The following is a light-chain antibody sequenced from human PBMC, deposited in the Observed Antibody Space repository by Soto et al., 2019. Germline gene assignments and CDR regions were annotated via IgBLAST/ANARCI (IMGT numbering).Light chain of an antibody. V-gene: IGKV3-15*01. J-gene: IGKJ2*01. CDR2: GAS. CDR3: QQFGSSIPHT. Sequence: EIVMTQSPATLSVSPGERATLSCRASQNVNSNLAWYQQKPGQAPRLLIYGASTRATGIPARFSGSGSGTEFTLTISSLQSEDFAVYYCQQFGSSIPHTFGQGTKLEIK. CDR1: QNVNSN.